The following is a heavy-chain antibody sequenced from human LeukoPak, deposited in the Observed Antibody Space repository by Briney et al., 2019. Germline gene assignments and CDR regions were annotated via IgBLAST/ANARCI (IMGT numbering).Heavy chain of an antibody. CDR3: ARPDSSGWYDAYYYYGMDV. Sequence: GRSLRLSCAASGFTFSGYAMHWVRQAPGKGLEWVAVISYDGSNKYHADSVKGRFTISRDNSKNTLYLQMNSLRAEDTAVYYCARPDSSGWYDAYYYYGMDVWGQGTTVTVSS. V-gene: IGHV3-30-3*01. CDR2: ISYDGSNK. D-gene: IGHD6-19*01. J-gene: IGHJ6*02. CDR1: GFTFSGYA.